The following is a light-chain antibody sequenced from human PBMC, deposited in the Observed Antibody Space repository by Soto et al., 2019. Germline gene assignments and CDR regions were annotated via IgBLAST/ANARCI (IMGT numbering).Light chain of an antibody. Sequence: QLVLTQPPSASASLGASVTLTCTLSSGYSNYKVDWYQQRPGKGPRFVMRVGTGGIVGSKGDGIPDRFSALGSGLNRYLTIKNIQEEDESDYHCGADHGSGSNFVSVFGGGTKLTVL. CDR2: VGTGGIVG. J-gene: IGLJ2*01. V-gene: IGLV9-49*01. CDR3: GADHGSGSNFVSV. CDR1: SGYSNYK.